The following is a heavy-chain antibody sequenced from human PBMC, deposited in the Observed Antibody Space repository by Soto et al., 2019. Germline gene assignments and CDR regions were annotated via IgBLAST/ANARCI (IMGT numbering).Heavy chain of an antibody. J-gene: IGHJ4*02. CDR2: ISAYNGNT. V-gene: IGHV1-18*01. D-gene: IGHD3-10*01. Sequence: QVQLVQSGAEVKKPGASVKVSCKPSVYRFTIYGITGVRQAPGQGLGWMGWISAYNGNTNYAQKFQGRVTMTTDTSTSTAYMELRSLGSDDTAVYYCASGWFGEFVYQFDYWGQGTLVTVSS. CDR3: ASGWFGEFVYQFDY. CDR1: VYRFTIYG.